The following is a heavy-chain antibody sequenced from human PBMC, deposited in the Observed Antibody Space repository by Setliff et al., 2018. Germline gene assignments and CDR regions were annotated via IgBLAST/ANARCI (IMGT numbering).Heavy chain of an antibody. J-gene: IGHJ4*02. CDR2: IKPGIDTT. Sequence: ASVKVSCKTPGKTDDTYHIHWVRQAPGQGLEWMGVIKPGIDTTTYAEMFRGRVTLTTDTSTSTAYMEVKSLTSDDTAVYYCARLVRYCTRTSCQRTPGAEYWGQGTLVTVSS. CDR1: GKTDDTYH. D-gene: IGHD2-2*01. CDR3: ARLVRYCTRTSCQRTPGAEY. V-gene: IGHV1-46*02.